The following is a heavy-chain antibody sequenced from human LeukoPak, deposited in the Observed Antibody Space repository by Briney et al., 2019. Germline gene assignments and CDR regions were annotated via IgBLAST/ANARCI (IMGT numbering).Heavy chain of an antibody. CDR2: ISSSSSYI. Sequence: GGSLRLSCAASGFTFSSYSMNWVRQAPGKGLEWVSSISSSSSYIYYADSVKGRFTISRDNAKNTLYLQMNSLRAEDTAVYYCAREYGFGSGSYYPWGQGTLVIVSS. CDR3: AREYGFGSGSYYP. D-gene: IGHD3-10*01. CDR1: GFTFSSYS. J-gene: IGHJ5*02. V-gene: IGHV3-21*01.